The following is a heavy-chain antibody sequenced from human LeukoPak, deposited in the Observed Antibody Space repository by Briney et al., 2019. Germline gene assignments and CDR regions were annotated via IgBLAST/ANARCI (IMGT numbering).Heavy chain of an antibody. Sequence: KPGGSLRLSCAASGFTFSSYEMNWVRQAPGKGLEWVSSISSSSSYIYYADSVKGRFTISRDNAKNSLYLQMNSLRAEDTAVYYCARDTQAVAGPNDYWGQGTLVTVSS. V-gene: IGHV3-21*01. J-gene: IGHJ4*02. D-gene: IGHD6-19*01. CDR1: GFTFSSYE. CDR3: ARDTQAVAGPNDY. CDR2: ISSSSSYI.